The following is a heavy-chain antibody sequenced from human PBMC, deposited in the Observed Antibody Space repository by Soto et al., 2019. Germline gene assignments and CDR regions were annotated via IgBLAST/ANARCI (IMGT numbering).Heavy chain of an antibody. V-gene: IGHV3-33*01. CDR3: ARDPYGYFYGMDV. CDR1: GFSFSSYG. Sequence: QVQLVESGGGVVQPGRSLRLSCTPSGFSFSSYGMHWVRQAPGKGLEWVAVIWYDGSKTYYADSVKGRFTISRDNPNNTLYLQMNSLRAEDTAVYYCARDPYGYFYGMDVWGQGTTVTASS. CDR2: IWYDGSKT. J-gene: IGHJ6*02. D-gene: IGHD2-2*03.